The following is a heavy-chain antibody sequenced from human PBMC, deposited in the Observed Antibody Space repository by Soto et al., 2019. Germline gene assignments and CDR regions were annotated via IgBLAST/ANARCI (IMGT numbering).Heavy chain of an antibody. CDR2: IQSGGTT. D-gene: IGHD2-15*01. J-gene: IGHJ6*03. V-gene: IGHV3-66*01. CDR3: ARDDILCSGGRCYGVPMDV. CDR1: GFTVSSKY. Sequence: EVQLVESGGGLVQPGGSLRLSCAASGFTVSSKYMSWVRQAPGKGLEWVSLIQSGGTTYYADSVKGRFTISRDSSKNMLHLQMDSLRAEYTAVYYCARDDILCSGGRCYGVPMDVWCKGTKVTVSS.